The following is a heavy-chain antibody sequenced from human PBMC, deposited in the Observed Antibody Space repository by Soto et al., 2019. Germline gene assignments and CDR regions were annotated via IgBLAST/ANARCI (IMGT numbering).Heavy chain of an antibody. Sequence: GASVKFSCKTSGHTFSNYGITWVRQAPGQPLEWLGWISLYSDGTNYAQKFQGRVSMTTDTSTTTAYMELRSLRSDDTAVYYCARVVPGAEAWFGPWGQGTLVTVS. V-gene: IGHV1-18*01. J-gene: IGHJ5*02. CDR3: ARVVPGAEAWFGP. CDR2: ISLYSDGT. CDR1: GHTFSNYG. D-gene: IGHD2-2*01.